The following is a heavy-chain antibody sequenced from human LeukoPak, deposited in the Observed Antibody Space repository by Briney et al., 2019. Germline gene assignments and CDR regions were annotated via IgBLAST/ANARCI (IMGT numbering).Heavy chain of an antibody. CDR2: INFDGSST. CDR1: GFTFSSYP. CDR3: ARGITGMYYYDP. J-gene: IGHJ5*02. Sequence: GGSLRLSCAASGFTFSSYPMNWVRQAPGKGLVWVSRINFDGSSTNYADSVKGRFTISRDNAKDTLYLQINSLRAEDTAVCYCARGITGMYYYDPWGQGTLVTVSS. D-gene: IGHD3-10*01. V-gene: IGHV3-74*01.